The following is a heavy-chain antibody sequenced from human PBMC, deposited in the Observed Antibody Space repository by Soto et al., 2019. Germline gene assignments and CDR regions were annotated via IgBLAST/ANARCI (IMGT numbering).Heavy chain of an antibody. CDR3: AKDRGIAAAVPDY. CDR1: GFTFSSYG. J-gene: IGHJ4*02. Sequence: PGGSLRLSCAASGFTFSSYGMHWVRQAPGKGLEWVAVISYDGSNKYYADSVKGRFTISRDNSKNTLYLQMNSLRAEDTAVYYCAKDRGIAAAVPDYWGQGTLVTLSS. CDR2: ISYDGSNK. D-gene: IGHD6-13*01. V-gene: IGHV3-30*18.